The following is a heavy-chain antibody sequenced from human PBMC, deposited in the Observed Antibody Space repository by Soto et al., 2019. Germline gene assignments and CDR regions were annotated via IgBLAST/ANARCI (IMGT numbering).Heavy chain of an antibody. CDR3: AHAATSQHYGSGSYYPDYFDY. D-gene: IGHD3-10*01. CDR1: GFSLSTSGVG. V-gene: IGHV2-5*02. J-gene: IGHJ4*02. Sequence: QITLKESGPTLVKPTQTLTLTCTFSGFSLSTSGVGVGWIRQPPGKALEWLALIYWDDDKRYSPSLKSRLTITKDTSKNQVVLTMTNMDPVDTATYYCAHAATSQHYGSGSYYPDYFDYWGQGTLVTVSS. CDR2: IYWDDDK.